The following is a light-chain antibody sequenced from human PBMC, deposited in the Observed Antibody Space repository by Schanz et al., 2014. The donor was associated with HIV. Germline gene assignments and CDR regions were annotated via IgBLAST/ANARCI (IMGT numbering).Light chain of an antibody. Sequence: EVVLTQSPGTLSLSPRGATTLSCRASQRVTSNYLAWYQQKPGQAPRLLIYGASTRAPGIPDRFSGSGSGTDFTLTISRVEPEDFAVYYCQYFGNSGGTFGGGTKVEIK. CDR3: QYFGNSGGT. CDR1: QRVTSNY. J-gene: IGKJ4*01. V-gene: IGKV3-20*01. CDR2: GAS.